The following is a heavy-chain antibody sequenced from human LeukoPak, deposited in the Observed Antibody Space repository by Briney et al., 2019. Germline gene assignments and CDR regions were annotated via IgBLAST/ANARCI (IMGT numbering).Heavy chain of an antibody. CDR2: IIPIFGTA. V-gene: IGHV1-69*13. CDR3: ARESYGSGSYLYYFDY. CDR1: GGTFSSYA. J-gene: IGHJ4*02. D-gene: IGHD3-10*01. Sequence: GATVKVSCKASGGTFSSYAISWVRQAPGQGLEWMGGIIPIFGTANYAQKFQGRVTITADESTSTAYMELSSLRSEDTAVYYCARESYGSGSYLYYFDYWGQGTLVTVSS.